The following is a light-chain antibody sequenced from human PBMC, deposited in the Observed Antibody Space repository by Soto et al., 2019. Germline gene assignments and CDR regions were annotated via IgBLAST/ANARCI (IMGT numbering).Light chain of an antibody. CDR3: SSYTTSTTLDV. V-gene: IGLV2-14*01. J-gene: IGLJ1*01. CDR1: SSDVGGYNY. CDR2: EVS. Sequence: QSVLTQPASVSGSPGQSITISCTGTSSDVGGYNYVSWYQQHPGKAPKLMIYEVSNWPSGVSHHFSGSKSGNTASLTISGLQAEDEADYYCSSYTTSTTLDVFGTGTKVTVL.